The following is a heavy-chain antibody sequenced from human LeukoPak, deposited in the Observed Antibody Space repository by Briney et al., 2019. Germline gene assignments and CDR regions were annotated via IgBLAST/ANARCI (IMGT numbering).Heavy chain of an antibody. CDR2: ISYDGTNK. CDR1: GFTFNSYA. Sequence: GGSLRLSCAASGFTFNSYAMHWVRQAPGKGLEWVAVISYDGTNKYYADSVKGRFTISRDNSKNTLYLQMNSLRAEDTAVYYCAKTWEQWLFPSYYFDYWGQGTLVTVSS. J-gene: IGHJ4*02. CDR3: AKTWEQWLFPSYYFDY. V-gene: IGHV3-30-3*02. D-gene: IGHD6-19*01.